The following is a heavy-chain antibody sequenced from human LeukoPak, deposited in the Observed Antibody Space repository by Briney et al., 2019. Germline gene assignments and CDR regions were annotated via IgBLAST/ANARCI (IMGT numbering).Heavy chain of an antibody. CDR2: IYYSGST. Sequence: SETLSLTCTVSGGSISSGDYYWSRIRQPPGKGLEWIGYIYYSGSTYYNPSLKSRVTISVDTSKDQFSLKLSSVTAADTAVYYCANGGYSYGDDAFDIWGQGTMVTVSS. V-gene: IGHV4-30-4*01. J-gene: IGHJ3*02. CDR1: GGSISSGDYY. CDR3: ANGGYSYGDDAFDI. D-gene: IGHD5-18*01.